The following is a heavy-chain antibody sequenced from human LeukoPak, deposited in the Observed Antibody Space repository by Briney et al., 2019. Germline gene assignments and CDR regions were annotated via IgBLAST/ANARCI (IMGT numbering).Heavy chain of an antibody. CDR3: ARVRGIQLWAFDY. Sequence: WETLSLTCTVSGGSISSYYWSWIREPPGKGLEWIGYIYYSGSTNYNPSLKSRVTISVDTSKNQFSLKLSSVTAADTAVYYCARVRGIQLWAFDYWGQGTLVTVSS. V-gene: IGHV4-59*01. CDR2: IYYSGST. D-gene: IGHD5-18*01. CDR1: GGSISSYY. J-gene: IGHJ4*02.